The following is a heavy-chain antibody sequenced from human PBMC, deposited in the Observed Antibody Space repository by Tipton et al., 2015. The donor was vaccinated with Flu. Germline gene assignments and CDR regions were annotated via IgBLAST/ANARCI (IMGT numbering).Heavy chain of an antibody. V-gene: IGHV4-59*12. D-gene: IGHD3-10*01. CDR2: IFHTGST. Sequence: TLSLTCSVSGGSITSYYWSWIRQPPGKGLEWIAFIFHTGSTSYNPSLKSRVSISLDTSRTQFSLRLTSVTAADTAVYYCARVEYFGSGTSNYWGQGTLVTVSS. CDR3: ARVEYFGSGTSNY. J-gene: IGHJ4*02. CDR1: GGSITSYY.